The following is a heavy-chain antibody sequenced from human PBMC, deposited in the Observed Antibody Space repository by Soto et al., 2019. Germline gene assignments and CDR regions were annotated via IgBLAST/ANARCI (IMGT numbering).Heavy chain of an antibody. J-gene: IGHJ6*02. CDR2: INPNNGDT. D-gene: IGHD3-10*01. V-gene: IGHV1-2*02. CDR1: GCTRRRYN. CDR3: ASFYHSNRAEFYYYPMDV. Sequence: GCTRRRYNRQEVRHAGGQGSEWMGWINPNNGDTNYAQKFQGRVTMTRDTSISTAYMELSSLSSDDTAVYYCASFYHSNRAEFYYYPMDVWGQGTTVTVSS.